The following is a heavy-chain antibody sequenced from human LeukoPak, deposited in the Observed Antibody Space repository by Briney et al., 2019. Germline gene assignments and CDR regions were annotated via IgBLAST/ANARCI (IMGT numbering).Heavy chain of an antibody. V-gene: IGHV4-59*01. CDR1: GGSISSDY. Sequence: SETLSLTCTVSGGSISSDYWSWIRQPPGKGLEWIGYIYYSGSTNYNPSLKSRVTVSVYTYKNPFSLKLSSVTAADTAVYSCASGMIQSAWGSFDYRGQGGLVTVYS. CDR2: IYYSGST. D-gene: IGHD3-22*01. CDR3: ASGMIQSAWGSFDY. J-gene: IGHJ4*02.